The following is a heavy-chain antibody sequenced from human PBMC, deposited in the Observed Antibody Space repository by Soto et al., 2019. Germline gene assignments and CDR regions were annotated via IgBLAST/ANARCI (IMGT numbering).Heavy chain of an antibody. Sequence: SGGSLRLSCAASGFTFSNYAMHWVRQAPGKGLEYVSTISGNGDSTYYASSVKGRFTISRDNSKNTLYLQMGSLRAEDMAVYYFARDRVGVTTFGGVIVNSFDYWGQGTPVTVSS. CDR3: ARDRVGVTTFGGVIVNSFDY. V-gene: IGHV3-64*01. J-gene: IGHJ4*02. CDR2: ISGNGDST. D-gene: IGHD3-16*02. CDR1: GFTFSNYA.